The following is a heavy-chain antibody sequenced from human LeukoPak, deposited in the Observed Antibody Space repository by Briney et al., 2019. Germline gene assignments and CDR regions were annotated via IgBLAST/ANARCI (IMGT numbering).Heavy chain of an antibody. Sequence: SETLSLTCTVSGGSISSSSYYWGWIRQPPGKILEWIGSMYYSGGSYYNPSLKSRVTISVDTSKNQFPLNLSSVTAADTAVYYCARHLYSGYDFGYWGQGTLVTVSS. J-gene: IGHJ4*02. CDR2: MYYSGGS. CDR1: GGSISSSSYY. D-gene: IGHD5-12*01. CDR3: ARHLYSGYDFGY. V-gene: IGHV4-39*01.